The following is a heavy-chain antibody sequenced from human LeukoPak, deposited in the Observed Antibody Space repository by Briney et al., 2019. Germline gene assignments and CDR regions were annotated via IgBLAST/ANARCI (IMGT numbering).Heavy chain of an antibody. J-gene: IGHJ4*02. V-gene: IGHV3-21*01. CDR3: ARDIPRGSGYYFDY. Sequence: PGGSLRLSCAASGFSFSSYSMNWVRQALGKGLEWVSSVSSSSSYISYADSVKGRFTISRDNAKKSPYLQMNSLRAEDTAVYYCARDIPRGSGYYFDYWGQGTLVTVSS. CDR1: GFSFSSYS. CDR2: VSSSSSYI. D-gene: IGHD3-22*01.